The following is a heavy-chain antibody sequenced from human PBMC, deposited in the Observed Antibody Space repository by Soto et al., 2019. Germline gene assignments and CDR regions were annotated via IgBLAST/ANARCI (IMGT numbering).Heavy chain of an antibody. D-gene: IGHD1-20*01. CDR2: TYYRSKWYN. V-gene: IGHV6-1*01. Sequence: KQSQTLSLTCAISGDSVSSNSAAWNWIRQSPSRGLEWLGRTYYRSKWYNDYAVSVKSRITINPDTSKNQFSLQLNSVTPEDTAVYYCALSEGELITNSFDIWGQGTMVTVSS. CDR3: ALSEGELITNSFDI. CDR1: GDSVSSNSAA. J-gene: IGHJ3*02.